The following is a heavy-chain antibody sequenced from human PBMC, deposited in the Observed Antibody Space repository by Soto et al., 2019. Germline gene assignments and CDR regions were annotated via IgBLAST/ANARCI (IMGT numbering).Heavy chain of an antibody. D-gene: IGHD3-10*01. Sequence: SETLSLTCTVYGGSISSSSCYWGWIRQPPGKGLEWIGSVYYSGRTYYNSSLKSRVTISVDTSENQISLKLSAVTAADTAVYYCARQVVDGTVAGSGSFDYWGQGTLVTVSS. V-gene: IGHV4-39*01. CDR1: GGSISSSSCY. CDR3: ARQVVDGTVAGSGSFDY. J-gene: IGHJ4*02. CDR2: VYYSGRT.